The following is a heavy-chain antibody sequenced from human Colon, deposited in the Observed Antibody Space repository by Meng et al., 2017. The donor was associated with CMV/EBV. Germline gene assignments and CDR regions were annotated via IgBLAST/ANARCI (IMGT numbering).Heavy chain of an antibody. J-gene: IGHJ5*01. CDR1: GYTFTSHG. V-gene: IGHV1-18*01. Sequence: QVQLVQSGAEETKAGASVEVSCKASGYTFTSHGISWARQAPGQGLEWMGWISAYNTNTDYAQKLQGRVTMTTDTSISTVYLELTSLRSDYTALYYCVTEYPHSCCFDSWAQGTLVTVSS. CDR3: VTEYPHSCCFDS. CDR2: ISAYNTNT.